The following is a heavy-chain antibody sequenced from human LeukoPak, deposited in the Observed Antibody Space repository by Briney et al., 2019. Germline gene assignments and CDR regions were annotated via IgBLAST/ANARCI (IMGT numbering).Heavy chain of an antibody. CDR2: ISAYNGNT. CDR3: ARVPTYSSSYYYYYMDV. J-gene: IGHJ6*03. V-gene: IGHV1-18*01. Sequence: VSVKVSCKASGYTFTSYGISWVRQAPGQGLEWMGWISAYNGNTNYAQKLQGRVTMTTDTSTSTAYMELRSLRSDDTAVYYCARVPTYSSSYYYYYMDVWGKGTTVTVSS. D-gene: IGHD6-6*01. CDR1: GYTFTSYG.